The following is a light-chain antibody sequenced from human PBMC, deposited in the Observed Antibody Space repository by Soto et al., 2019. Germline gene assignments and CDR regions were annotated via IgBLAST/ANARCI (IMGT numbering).Light chain of an antibody. CDR3: SSYAGSSNV. CDR1: SRDIEAYDY. CDR2: EVN. V-gene: IGLV2-8*01. Sequence: QSALTQPRSVSGSPGQSVAISCTGTSRDIEAYDYVSWYQQHPGKAPKLIISEVNKRPSGVSYRFSGSKSGNTASLTVSGLQAEDEADYYCSSYAGSSNVFGTGTKLTVL. J-gene: IGLJ1*01.